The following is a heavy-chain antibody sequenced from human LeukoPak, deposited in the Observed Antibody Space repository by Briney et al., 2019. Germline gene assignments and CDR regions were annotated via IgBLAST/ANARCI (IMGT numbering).Heavy chain of an antibody. J-gene: IGHJ3*02. V-gene: IGHV3-30*18. CDR2: ISYDGSNK. CDR1: GFTFSDYY. Sequence: GGSLRLSCAASGFTFSDYYMSWIRQAPGKGLEWVAVISYDGSNKYYADSVKGRFTISRDNSKNTLYLQMNSLRAEDTAVYYCAKGAEDDAFDIWGQGTMVTVSS. CDR3: AKGAEDDAFDI. D-gene: IGHD1-1*01.